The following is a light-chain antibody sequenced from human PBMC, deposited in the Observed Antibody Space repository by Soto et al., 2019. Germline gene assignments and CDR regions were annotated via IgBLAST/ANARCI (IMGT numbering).Light chain of an antibody. CDR3: QKYDSAPRT. CDR1: QGISNY. CDR2: AAS. V-gene: IGKV1-27*01. J-gene: IGKJ1*01. Sequence: DFQMTQSPSSLSASVGDRVTITCRASQGISNYLAWYQQKPGRVPQLLIYAASTLQSGVPFRFSGSGSGTDFTLTISSLQPEDVATYSCQKYDSAPRTFGQGPKVEI.